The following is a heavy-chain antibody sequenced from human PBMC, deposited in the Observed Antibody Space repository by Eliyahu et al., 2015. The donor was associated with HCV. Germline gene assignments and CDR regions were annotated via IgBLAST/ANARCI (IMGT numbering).Heavy chain of an antibody. CDR1: GFTFSKAW. CDR3: TTGAPGGFDYYLDV. D-gene: IGHD3-10*01. V-gene: IGHV3-15*01. Sequence: EVQLVESGGGLVKPGGSXRLSCAASGFTFSKAWMSWVRKAXGKGLEWIGRXKSKTDGGTTDYAAPVKGRFTISRDDSKSTLYLQMNSLKTEDTAVYYCTTGAPGGFDYYLDVWGQGTTVTVSS. J-gene: IGHJ6*03. CDR2: XKSKTDGGTT.